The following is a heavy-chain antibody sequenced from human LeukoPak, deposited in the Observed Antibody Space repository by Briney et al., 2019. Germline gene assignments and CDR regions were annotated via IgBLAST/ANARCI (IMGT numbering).Heavy chain of an antibody. J-gene: IGHJ5*02. CDR1: GYTFTSYG. V-gene: IGHV1-2*02. D-gene: IGHD3-10*01. CDR3: ARGVDKILFGELFPNYWFDP. Sequence: ASVTVSCKASGYTFTSYGISWVRQAPGQGLEWMGWINPNSGGTNYAQKFQGRLTMTRDTAISTDYLELSRLRSDDAVVYYCARGVDKILFGELFPNYWFDPWGQGTLVTVSS. CDR2: INPNSGGT.